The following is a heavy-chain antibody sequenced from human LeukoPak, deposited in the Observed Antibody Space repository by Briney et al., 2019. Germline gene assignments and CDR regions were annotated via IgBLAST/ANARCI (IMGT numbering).Heavy chain of an antibody. D-gene: IGHD3-22*01. CDR3: TTVYDSSGYRFDP. V-gene: IGHV3-15*01. Sequence: GGSLRLSCAASGFTFSNALMSWVRQAPGKGLEWVGGIKSETDGGTTDYAAPVKGRFTISRDDSKNTIYLQMNSVNTEDTAVYYCTTVYDSSGYRFDPWGQGTLVTVSS. CDR1: GFTFSNAL. J-gene: IGHJ5*02. CDR2: IKSETDGGTT.